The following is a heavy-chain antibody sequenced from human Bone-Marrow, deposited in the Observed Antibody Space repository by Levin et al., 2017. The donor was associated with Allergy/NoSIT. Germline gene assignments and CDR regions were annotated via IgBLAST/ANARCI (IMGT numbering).Heavy chain of an antibody. Sequence: SQTLSLTCTVSGPSSYWSWIRQSAGKGLEWLGRIDTTGSASYNPSLQSRVTMSLDTSKKQLSLTLISVTAADTAMYFCARDSEGVGLNWGGPGSFDVWGQGTMVTVSS. CDR1: GPSSY. CDR2: IDTTGSA. D-gene: IGHD7-27*01. J-gene: IGHJ3*01. V-gene: IGHV4-4*07. CDR3: ARDSEGVGLNWGGPGSFDV.